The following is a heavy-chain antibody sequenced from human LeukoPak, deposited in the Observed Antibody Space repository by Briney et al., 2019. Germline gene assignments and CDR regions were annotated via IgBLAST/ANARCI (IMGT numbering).Heavy chain of an antibody. D-gene: IGHD2-2*01. CDR3: ARGCGWYQLPWGMDV. CDR2: INHSGST. V-gene: IGHV4-34*01. J-gene: IGHJ6*02. CDR1: GGSFGGYY. Sequence: SETLSLTCAVYGGSFGGYYWSWIRQPPGKGLEWIGEINHSGSTNYNPSLKSRVTISVDTSKNQFSLKLSSVTAADTAVYYCARGCGWYQLPWGMDVWGQGTTVTVSS.